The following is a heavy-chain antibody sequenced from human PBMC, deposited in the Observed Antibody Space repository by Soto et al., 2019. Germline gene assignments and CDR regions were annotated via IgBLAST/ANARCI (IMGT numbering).Heavy chain of an antibody. D-gene: IGHD3-22*01. CDR1: GGSVSSGGYY. V-gene: IGHV4-31*03. CDR3: ARTRIITMIVVVTFFAY. Sequence: TLSLPCPVSGGSVSSGGYYWSWIRQHPGKGLEWIGYIYYSGSTYYNPSLESRVTTSVYTSKNQFSLKLSSVTAADTAVYYCARTRIITMIVVVTFFAYWGQGTLGTVSS. J-gene: IGHJ4*02. CDR2: IYYSGST.